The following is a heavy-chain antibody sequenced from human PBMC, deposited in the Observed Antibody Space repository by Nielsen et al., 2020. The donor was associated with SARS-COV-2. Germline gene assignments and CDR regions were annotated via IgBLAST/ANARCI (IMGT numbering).Heavy chain of an antibody. CDR3: ARSLRRIYYYLMDV. CDR1: GVIFSNYS. CDR2: IIPLFGTT. J-gene: IGHJ6*02. Sequence: SLKVSCKASGVIFSNYSVSWVRQAPGQGLQWMGGIIPLFGTTSYAQKFQGRVTITADESTSTAYMELTSLRSEDTAVYFCARSLRRIYYYLMDVWGQGTTVIVSS. D-gene: IGHD3-16*01. V-gene: IGHV1-69*13.